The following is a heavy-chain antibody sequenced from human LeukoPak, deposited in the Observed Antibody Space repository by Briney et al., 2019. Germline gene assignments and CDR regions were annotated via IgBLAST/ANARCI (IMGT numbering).Heavy chain of an antibody. CDR1: GGSINSGGYY. V-gene: IGHV4-31*03. J-gene: IGHJ4*02. Sequence: PSETLSLTCTVSGGSINSGGYYWSWIRPHPGKGLEWIGYIYYSGSTYSNPSLKSRLTISVDTSKNQFSLKLSSVTAADTAVYYCARDRDGYNGLAYWGQGTLVTVSS. CDR2: IYYSGST. CDR3: ARDRDGYNGLAY. D-gene: IGHD5-24*01.